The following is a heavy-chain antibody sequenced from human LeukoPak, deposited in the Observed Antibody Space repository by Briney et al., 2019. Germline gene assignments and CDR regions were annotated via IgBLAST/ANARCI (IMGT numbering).Heavy chain of an antibody. CDR2: INPNSGGT. Sequence: ASVKVSCKASGYTFTGYSIHWVRQAPGQGLEWMGWINPNSGGTNYAQKFQGRVTMTRDTSISTAYMELSRLRSDDTAVYYCARDRRELHARYYGMDVWGQGTTVTVSS. D-gene: IGHD1-7*01. J-gene: IGHJ6*02. CDR1: GYTFTGYS. V-gene: IGHV1-2*02. CDR3: ARDRRELHARYYGMDV.